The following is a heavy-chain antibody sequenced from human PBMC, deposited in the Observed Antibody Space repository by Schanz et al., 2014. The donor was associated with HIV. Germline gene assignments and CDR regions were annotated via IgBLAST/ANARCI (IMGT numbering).Heavy chain of an antibody. CDR1: GYTFTGYY. J-gene: IGHJ6*02. CDR3: ARSNYDILRARAYYYYYGLDV. D-gene: IGHD3-9*01. CDR2: IIPIFGTT. V-gene: IGHV1-2*02. Sequence: QVQLVQSGAEVKKPGASVKVSCKASGYTFTGYYMHWVRQAPGQGLEWMGGIIPIFGTTNYAQKLQGRVTMTTDTSTSTAYMELRSLRSDDTAVYYCARSNYDILRARAYYYYYGLDVWGQGTTVTVSS.